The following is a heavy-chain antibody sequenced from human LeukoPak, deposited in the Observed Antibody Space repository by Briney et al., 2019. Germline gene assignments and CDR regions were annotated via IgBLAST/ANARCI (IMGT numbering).Heavy chain of an antibody. CDR1: GFTFDDYA. J-gene: IGHJ4*02. Sequence: GGSLRLSCAASGFTFDDYAMHWVRQAPGKGLEWVSGISWNSGSIGYADSVKGRFTISRDNAKNSLYLQMNSLRAEDTALYYCAKGGSGYYCGDFDYWGQGTLVTVSS. CDR2: ISWNSGSI. D-gene: IGHD3-22*01. V-gene: IGHV3-9*01. CDR3: AKGGSGYYCGDFDY.